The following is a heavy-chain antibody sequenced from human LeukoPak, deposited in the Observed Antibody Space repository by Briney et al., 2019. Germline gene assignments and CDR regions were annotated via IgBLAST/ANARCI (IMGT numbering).Heavy chain of an antibody. Sequence: GGSLRLSCAASGFTFSSYAMSRVRQAPGKDLEWVASINPDGSEVSYVGSVKGRFTISRDNAKNSVYLQMSSLRAEETGVFYCARDRGYTSFDYWGQGALVAVSS. J-gene: IGHJ4*02. CDR2: INPDGSEV. CDR3: ARDRGYTSFDY. D-gene: IGHD5-18*01. V-gene: IGHV3-7*01. CDR1: GFTFSSYA.